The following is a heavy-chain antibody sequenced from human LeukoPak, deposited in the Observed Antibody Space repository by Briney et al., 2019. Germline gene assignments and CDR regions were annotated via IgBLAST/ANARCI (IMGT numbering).Heavy chain of an antibody. D-gene: IGHD3-3*01. CDR2: IYYSGST. J-gene: IGHJ5*02. CDR1: GGSISSSSYY. CDR3: ARHDPYYDFWSGRLNWFDP. V-gene: IGHV4-39*01. Sequence: SETLSLTCTVSGGSISSSSYYWGWIRQPPGKGLEWIGSIYYSGSTYYNPSLKSRVTISVDTSKNQFSLKLSSVTAADTAVYYYARHDPYYDFWSGRLNWFDPWGQGTLVTVSS.